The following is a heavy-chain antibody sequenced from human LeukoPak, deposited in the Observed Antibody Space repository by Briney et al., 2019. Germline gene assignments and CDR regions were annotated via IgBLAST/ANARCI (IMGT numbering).Heavy chain of an antibody. CDR1: GFTVSSNY. CDR2: IYSGGNT. D-gene: IGHD3-22*01. CDR3: ARDLYYYDSSGYLH. Sequence: PGGSLRLSCAASGFTVSSNYMSWVRQAPGKGLEWVSVIYSGGNTYYADSVRGRFTISRDNSKNTLYLQMNSLRAEDTAVYYCARDLYYYDSSGYLHWGQGTLVTVSS. J-gene: IGHJ4*02. V-gene: IGHV3-53*01.